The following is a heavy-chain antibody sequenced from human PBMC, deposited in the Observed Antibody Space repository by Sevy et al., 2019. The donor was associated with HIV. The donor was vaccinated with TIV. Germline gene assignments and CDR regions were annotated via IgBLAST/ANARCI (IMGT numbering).Heavy chain of an antibody. Sequence: GGSLRLSCAASGFTFSDYAMHWVRQVPGKGLEWVSGISWNSGGIGYADSVKGRFTISRDNGQTSLYLQMNGLRIDDTALYYCGRAHGYCVVNSCFGGSINAFDILGQGTMVTVSS. CDR1: GFTFSDYA. V-gene: IGHV3-9*01. J-gene: IGHJ3*02. CDR3: GRAHGYCVVNSCFGGSINAFDI. D-gene: IGHD2-15*01. CDR2: ISWNSGGI.